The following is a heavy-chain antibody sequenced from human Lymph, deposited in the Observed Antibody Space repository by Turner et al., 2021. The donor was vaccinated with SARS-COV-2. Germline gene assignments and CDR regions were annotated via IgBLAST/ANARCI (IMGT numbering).Heavy chain of an antibody. J-gene: IGHJ4*02. Sequence: QVQLVGSGGGVVQPGRSLRLSCAASGFTFSGYAMHWVRQAPGKGLEWVAFISYDGSDKYYADSVKGRFTFSRDNSKNTLYLQMNSLRAEDTAVYYCARDRDSSGWVDYWGQGTLVTVSS. CDR2: ISYDGSDK. D-gene: IGHD3-22*01. CDR3: ARDRDSSGWVDY. CDR1: GFTFSGYA. V-gene: IGHV3-30*04.